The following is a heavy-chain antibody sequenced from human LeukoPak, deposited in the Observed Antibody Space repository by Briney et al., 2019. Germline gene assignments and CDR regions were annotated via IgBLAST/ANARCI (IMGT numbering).Heavy chain of an antibody. Sequence: GGSLRLSCAASGFTFSSYSMNWVRQAPGKGLEWVSYISSSSTIYYADSVKGRFTISRDNAKNSLYLQMNSLRAEDTAVYYCARDIGSYYGYWGQGTLVTVSS. CDR2: ISSSSTI. CDR1: GFTFSSYS. V-gene: IGHV3-48*01. D-gene: IGHD1-26*01. CDR3: ARDIGSYYGY. J-gene: IGHJ4*02.